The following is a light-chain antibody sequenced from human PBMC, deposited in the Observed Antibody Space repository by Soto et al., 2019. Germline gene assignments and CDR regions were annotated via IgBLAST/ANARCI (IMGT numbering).Light chain of an antibody. Sequence: IVLIQSPATLSVSPGERATLSCRASQSVSSNLAWYQQKPGQAPRLLIYGASTRATGIPARFSGSGSGTEFTLTISSLQSEDFAVYYCQQYNNWPPWTFGQGTKVDIK. CDR1: QSVSSN. CDR2: GAS. V-gene: IGKV3-15*01. CDR3: QQYNNWPPWT. J-gene: IGKJ1*01.